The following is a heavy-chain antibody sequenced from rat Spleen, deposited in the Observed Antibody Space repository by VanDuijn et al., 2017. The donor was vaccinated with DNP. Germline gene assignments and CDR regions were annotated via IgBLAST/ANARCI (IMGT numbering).Heavy chain of an antibody. D-gene: IGHD1-3*01. V-gene: IGHV2-6*01. CDR3: ASTLVNYGTYGYYAMDA. Sequence: QVQLKESGPGLVQPSQTLSLTCTVSGFSLTSYTVSWVRQPPGKGLEWIASMSSGGSTYYNSGLKSRLRISRDTSKSQVFLKRNSLQTEDTATYYCASTLVNYGTYGYYAMDAWGQGTSVTVSS. J-gene: IGHJ4*01. CDR2: MSSGGST. CDR1: GFSLTSYT.